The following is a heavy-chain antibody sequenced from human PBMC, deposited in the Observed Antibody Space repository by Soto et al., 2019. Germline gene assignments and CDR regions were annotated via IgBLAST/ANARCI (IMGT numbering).Heavy chain of an antibody. CDR1: GFTFSSYA. D-gene: IGHD2-2*01. CDR3: AKDSVVVPGGSNWFDP. J-gene: IGHJ5*02. V-gene: IGHV3-23*01. Sequence: GGSLRLSCAASGFTFSSYAMSWVRQAPGKGLEWVSAISGSGGSTYYADYVKGRFTISRDNSKNTLYLQMNSLRAEDTAVYYCAKDSVVVPGGSNWFDPWGQGTLVTVSS. CDR2: ISGSGGST.